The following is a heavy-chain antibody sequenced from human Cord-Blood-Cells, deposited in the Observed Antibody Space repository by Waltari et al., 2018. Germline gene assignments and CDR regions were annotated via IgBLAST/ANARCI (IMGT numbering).Heavy chain of an antibody. V-gene: IGHV1-46*01. D-gene: IGHD2-8*01. CDR1: GYTFTSYY. CDR2: INSGGGRT. CDR3: ARGLIESGDVFDY. J-gene: IGHJ4*02. Sequence: QVQLVQSGAEVKKPGASVKVSCKASGYTFTSYYMHWVRQAPGQGLEWTGIINSGGGRTSYEQKFQGRVTMTRDTSTSTVYMELSSLRSEDTAVYYCARGLIESGDVFDYWGQGTLVTVSS.